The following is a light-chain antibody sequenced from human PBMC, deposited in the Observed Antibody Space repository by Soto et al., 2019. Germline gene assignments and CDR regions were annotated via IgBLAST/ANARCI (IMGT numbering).Light chain of an antibody. J-gene: IGKJ1*01. Sequence: EIVLTQSPATLSLSPGERATLSCRASQTISSHLAWYQHKPGQTPRLLIYDASTRATGIPARFTGSGSGTDFTLTISSLEPEDFAVYYCQQRSDWPPTFGQGTKVDIK. V-gene: IGKV3-11*01. CDR2: DAS. CDR1: QTISSH. CDR3: QQRSDWPPT.